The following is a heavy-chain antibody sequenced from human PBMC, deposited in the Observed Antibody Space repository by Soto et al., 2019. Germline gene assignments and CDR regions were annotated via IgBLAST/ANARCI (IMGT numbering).Heavy chain of an antibody. D-gene: IGHD5-18*01. CDR3: ARDLVRYSYGWGGYFDY. J-gene: IGHJ4*02. CDR1: GFTFSSYG. V-gene: IGHV3-33*01. Sequence: QVQLVESGGGVVQPGRSLRLSCAASGFTFSSYGMHWVRQAPGKGLEWVAVIWYDGSNKYYADSVKGRFTISRDNSKNTLYLQINSLRAEDTAVYYCARDLVRYSYGWGGYFDYWGQGTLVTVSS. CDR2: IWYDGSNK.